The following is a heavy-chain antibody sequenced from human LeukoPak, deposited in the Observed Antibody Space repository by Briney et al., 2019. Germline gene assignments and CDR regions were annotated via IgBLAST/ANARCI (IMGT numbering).Heavy chain of an antibody. CDR3: ARQETVMAQGRFAFDI. CDR1: DGSLSGSC. CDR2: ISDSGTT. D-gene: IGHD5-18*01. J-gene: IGHJ3*02. V-gene: IGHV4-34*01. Sequence: SETLSLTCAVFDGSLSGSCLSWIRQLPGKGLEWIGEISDSGTTNNNPSLKNRVTISVDPSKNQFSLKLSSVTAADTAVYYCARQETVMAQGRFAFDIWGQGTVVTVSS.